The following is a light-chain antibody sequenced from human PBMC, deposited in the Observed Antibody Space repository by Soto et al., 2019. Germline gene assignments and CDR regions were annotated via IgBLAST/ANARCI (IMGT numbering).Light chain of an antibody. CDR3: QQYGNSPIT. CDR2: GAS. Sequence: EIVLTQSPGTLSLSPGERATLSCRASQTVSSSHLAWYQQKPGQAPRLLIYGASNRATGIPDRFSGSGSGTDFTLTISRLEPEDFVVYYCQQYGNSPITFGQGTRLEIK. CDR1: QTVSSSH. J-gene: IGKJ5*01. V-gene: IGKV3-20*01.